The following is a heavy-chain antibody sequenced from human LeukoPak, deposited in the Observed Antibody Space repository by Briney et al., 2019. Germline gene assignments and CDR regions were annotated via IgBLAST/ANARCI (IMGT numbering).Heavy chain of an antibody. CDR2: IIPIFGTA. V-gene: IGHV1-69*13. J-gene: IGHJ5*02. D-gene: IGHD3-3*01. CDR1: GGTFRNYA. Sequence: SVKVSCKASGGTFRNYAISWVRQAPGQGLEWMGGIIPIFGTANYAQKFQGRVTITADESTSTAYMELRSLRSDDTAVYYCARGLEWLTRRHTWFDPWGQGTLVTVSS. CDR3: ARGLEWLTRRHTWFDP.